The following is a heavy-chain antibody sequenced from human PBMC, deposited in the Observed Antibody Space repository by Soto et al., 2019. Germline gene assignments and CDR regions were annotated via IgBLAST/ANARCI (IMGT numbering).Heavy chain of an antibody. CDR1: GFTFSSYG. J-gene: IGHJ4*02. V-gene: IGHV3-30*18. CDR2: ISYDGSNK. Sequence: PGGSLRLSCAASGFTFSSYGMHWVRQAPGKGLEWVAVISYDGSNKYYADSVKGRFTISRDNSKNTPYLQMNSLRAEDTAVYYCAKETLKYSSGWYYFDYWGQGTLVTVSS. CDR3: AKETLKYSSGWYYFDY. D-gene: IGHD6-19*01.